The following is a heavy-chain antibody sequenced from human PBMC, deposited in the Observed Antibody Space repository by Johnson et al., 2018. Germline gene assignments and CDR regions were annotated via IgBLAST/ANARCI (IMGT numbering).Heavy chain of an antibody. Sequence: VQLVESGGVVVQXGGSLRLXCAASGFTFDDYTMHWVRQAPGKGLEWVSLISWDGGSTYYADSVKGRFTISRDNSKNSLYLQMNSLRTEDTALYYCANGDSSFGAFDIWGQGTMVTVSS. D-gene: IGHD3-22*01. V-gene: IGHV3-43*01. CDR1: GFTFDDYT. CDR2: ISWDGGST. CDR3: ANGDSSFGAFDI. J-gene: IGHJ3*02.